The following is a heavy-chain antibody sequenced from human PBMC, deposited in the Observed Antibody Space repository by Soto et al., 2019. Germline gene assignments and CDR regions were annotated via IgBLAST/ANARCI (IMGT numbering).Heavy chain of an antibody. J-gene: IGHJ4*02. Sequence: QVQLQQWGAGLLKPSETLSLNCAVTGGSLSGYYWSWIRQPPGKGLEWIGEVKDGGHTNYSPSLRGRVNISSDTSNNPSPLRLNSVTAADTGVYYCARGQEGVVATHWDQGSLVTVSS. V-gene: IGHV4-34*01. CDR1: GGSLSGYY. CDR2: VKDGGHT. CDR3: ARGQEGVVATH. D-gene: IGHD5-12*01.